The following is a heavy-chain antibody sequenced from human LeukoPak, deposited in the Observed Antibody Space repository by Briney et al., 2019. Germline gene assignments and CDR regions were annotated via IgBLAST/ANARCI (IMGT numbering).Heavy chain of an antibody. CDR2: ISSSSSYV. CDR1: GFTFSSYS. D-gene: IGHD3-22*01. CDR3: AKDLGNYYDSSGYTAGSFDY. V-gene: IGHV3-21*04. J-gene: IGHJ4*02. Sequence: GGSLRLSCAASGFTFSSYSMNWVRQAPGKGLEWVSSISSSSSYVYYADSVKGRFTISRDNAKNSLYLQMNSLRAEDTAVYYCAKDLGNYYDSSGYTAGSFDYWGQGTLVTVSS.